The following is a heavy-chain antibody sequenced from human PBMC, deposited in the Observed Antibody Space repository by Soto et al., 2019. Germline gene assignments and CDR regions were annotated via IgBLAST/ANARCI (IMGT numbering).Heavy chain of an antibody. V-gene: IGHV3-30-3*01. CDR3: ARDSLPLQLLHYYGMDV. D-gene: IGHD2-2*01. J-gene: IGHJ6*02. CDR2: ISYDGSNK. Sequence: VAVISYDGSNKYYADSVKGRFTISRDNSKNTLYLQMNSLRAEDTAVYYCARDSLPLQLLHYYGMDVWGQGTTVTVSS.